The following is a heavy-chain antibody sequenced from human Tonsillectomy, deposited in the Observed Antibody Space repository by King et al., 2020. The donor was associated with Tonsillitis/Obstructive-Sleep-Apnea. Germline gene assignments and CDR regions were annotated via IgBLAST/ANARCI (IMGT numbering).Heavy chain of an antibody. D-gene: IGHD1-26*01. CDR2: IYTSGST. Sequence: VQLQESGPGLVKPSETLSLTCTVSGDSISSYYWSWIRQPAEKGLEWIGRIYTSGSTNYNPSLKSRVTMSMDTSRNQFSLKLSSVTAADTAVYYCARDLFAYSGTYYLDYWGQGTLVTVSS. CDR1: GDSISSYY. J-gene: IGHJ4*02. V-gene: IGHV4-4*07. CDR3: ARDLFAYSGTYYLDY.